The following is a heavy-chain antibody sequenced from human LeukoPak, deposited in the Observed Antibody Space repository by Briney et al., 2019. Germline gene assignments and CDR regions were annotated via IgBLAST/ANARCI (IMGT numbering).Heavy chain of an antibody. CDR2: ISHEGSNK. CDR1: GLTFSSYG. Sequence: AGRSLRLSCAASGLTFSSYGMHWVRQAPGKGLEWVAVISHEGSNKYYADSVKGRFTIYRDNSKNMVYLQMNSLRAEDTAVYYCARTREQWQVLDYWGQGTLVTVSS. V-gene: IGHV3-30*03. J-gene: IGHJ4*02. CDR3: ARTREQWQVLDY. D-gene: IGHD6-19*01.